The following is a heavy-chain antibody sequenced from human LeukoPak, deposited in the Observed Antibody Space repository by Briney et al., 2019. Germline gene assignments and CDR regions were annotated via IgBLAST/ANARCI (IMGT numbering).Heavy chain of an antibody. CDR2: IFSSGST. V-gene: IGHV4-59*08. CDR3: ARTYYDFWSGYYTLYYFDY. CDR1: GGSISSNY. J-gene: IGHJ4*02. Sequence: SETLSLTCTVSGGSISSNYWSWIRQPPGKGLEWIGYIFSSGSTNYNPSLKSRVTISVDTSKNQFSLKLSSVTAADTAVYYCARTYYDFWSGYYTLYYFDYWGQGTLVTVSS. D-gene: IGHD3-3*01.